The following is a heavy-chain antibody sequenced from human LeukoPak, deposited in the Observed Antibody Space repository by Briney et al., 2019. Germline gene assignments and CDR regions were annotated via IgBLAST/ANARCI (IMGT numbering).Heavy chain of an antibody. D-gene: IGHD2-2*02. CDR2: IYYSGST. V-gene: IGHV4-61*01. Sequence: SETLPLTCTVSGGSVSSGSYYWSWIRQPPGKGLEWIGYIYYSGSTNYNPSLKSRVTISVDTSKNQFSLKLSSVTAADTAVYYCARESMAATAIYSFDYWGQGTLVTVSS. CDR1: GGSVSSGSYY. CDR3: ARESMAATAIYSFDY. J-gene: IGHJ4*02.